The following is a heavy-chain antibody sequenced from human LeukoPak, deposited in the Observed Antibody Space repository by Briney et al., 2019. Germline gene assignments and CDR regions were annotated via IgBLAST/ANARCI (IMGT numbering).Heavy chain of an antibody. J-gene: IGHJ4*02. CDR1: GFTFSSYS. CDR3: ARSLHCTNGVCYPFYFDY. D-gene: IGHD2-8*01. CDR2: ISSSSSTI. Sequence: GGSLRLSCAASGFTFSSYSMNWVRQAPGKGLEWVSYISSSSSTIYYADSVKGRFTISRDNAKNSLYLQMNSLRAEDTAVYYCARSLHCTNGVCYPFYFDYWGQGTLVTVSS. V-gene: IGHV3-48*04.